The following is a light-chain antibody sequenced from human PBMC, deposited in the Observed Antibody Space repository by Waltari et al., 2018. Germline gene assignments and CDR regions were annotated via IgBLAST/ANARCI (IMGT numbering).Light chain of an antibody. Sequence: QSVLTQPPSVSAAPGQRVTISCSGGRSNIGNNYVSWYRQFPGTAPKLLIYEDTEGPSGIARRFSGSKSGTAATLDITGLQAGDEADYYCGTWDSSLSGAVFGGGTHLTVL. CDR2: EDT. V-gene: IGLV1-51*02. J-gene: IGLJ7*01. CDR3: GTWDSSLSGAV. CDR1: RSNIGNNY.